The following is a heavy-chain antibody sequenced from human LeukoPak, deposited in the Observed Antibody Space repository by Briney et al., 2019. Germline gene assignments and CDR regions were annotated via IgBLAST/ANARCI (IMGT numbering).Heavy chain of an antibody. CDR3: ASGFDYYYYGMDV. Sequence: GGSLRLSCAPSGFTLSSYEMNWVRQAPGEGLEWVSYISSSGSTLYSADYVKGRFTISRDNAKNSLYLQMNSLRAEDTAVYYCASGFDYYYYGMDVWGQGTTVTVSS. J-gene: IGHJ6*02. V-gene: IGHV3-48*03. D-gene: IGHD3-10*01. CDR2: ISSSGSTL. CDR1: GFTLSSYE.